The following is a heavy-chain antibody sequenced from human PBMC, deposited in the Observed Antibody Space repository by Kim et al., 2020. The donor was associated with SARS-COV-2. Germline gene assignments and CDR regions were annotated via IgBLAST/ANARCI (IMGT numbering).Heavy chain of an antibody. V-gene: IGHV3-23*01. J-gene: IGHJ6*02. CDR3: AKDPYSSGWLLPQNSVRYYYGMDV. CDR2: ISGSGGSK. D-gene: IGHD6-19*01. Sequence: GGSLRLSCAASGFTFSSYAISWVRQAPGKGLEWVSAISGSGGSKYYADSVKGRFTISRDNSKNTLYLQMNSLRAVDTAVYYCAKDPYSSGWLLPQNSVRYYYGMDVWGQVTTVTVSS. CDR1: GFTFSSYA.